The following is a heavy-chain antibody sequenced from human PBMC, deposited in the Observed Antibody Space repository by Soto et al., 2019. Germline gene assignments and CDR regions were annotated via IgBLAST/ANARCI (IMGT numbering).Heavy chain of an antibody. D-gene: IGHD5-12*01. CDR3: ARLNIVATIDY. Sequence: GGSLRLSCAASGFTFSSYSMNWVRQAPGKGLEWVSSISSSSSYIYYADSVKGRFTISRDNAKNSLYLQMNSLRAEDTAVYYCARLNIVATIDYWGQGTLVTVSS. J-gene: IGHJ4*02. CDR1: GFTFSSYS. CDR2: ISSSSSYI. V-gene: IGHV3-21*01.